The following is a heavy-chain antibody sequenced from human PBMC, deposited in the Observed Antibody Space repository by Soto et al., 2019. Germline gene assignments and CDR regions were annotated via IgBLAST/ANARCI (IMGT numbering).Heavy chain of an antibody. CDR1: GFTFNSYW. V-gene: IGHV3-74*01. J-gene: IGHJ4*02. Sequence: EVQLVESGGGLVQHGGSLRQCCAASGFTFNSYWMQWVRHALGKGLEWVSRIDGDEDSTTNYADSVKGRFTISRDNVKNTLYLQMNSLRAEDTAVYYCVRDSHGDYCGQGTLVTVSS. CDR2: IDGDEDSTT. CDR3: VRDSHGDY.